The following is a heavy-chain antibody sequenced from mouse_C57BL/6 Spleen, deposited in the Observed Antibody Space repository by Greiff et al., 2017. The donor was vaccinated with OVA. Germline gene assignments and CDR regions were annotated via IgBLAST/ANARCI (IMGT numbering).Heavy chain of an antibody. J-gene: IGHJ2*01. CDR2: ISSGGSYT. CDR1: GFTFSSYG. V-gene: IGHV5-6*01. Sequence: DVQLVESGGDLVKPGGSLKLSCAASGFTFSSYGMSWVRQTPDKRLEWVATISSGGSYTYYPASVKGRFTISRDNAKNTLYLQMSSLKSEDTAMYYCAGGPHYFDYWGQGTTLTVSS. CDR3: AGGPHYFDY.